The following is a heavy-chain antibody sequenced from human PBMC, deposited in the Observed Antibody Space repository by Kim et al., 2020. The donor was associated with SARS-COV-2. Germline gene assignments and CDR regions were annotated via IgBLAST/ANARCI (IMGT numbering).Heavy chain of an antibody. CDR3: ASSAAAGTSYYYGMDV. D-gene: IGHD6-13*01. CDR1: GYTFTSYG. V-gene: IGHV1-18*01. CDR2: ISAYNGNT. Sequence: ASVKVSCKASGYTFTSYGISWVRQAPGQGLEWMGWISAYNGNTNYAQKLQGRVTMTTDTSTSTAYMELRSLRSDDTAVYYCASSAAAGTSYYYGMDVWGQGTTVTVSS. J-gene: IGHJ6*02.